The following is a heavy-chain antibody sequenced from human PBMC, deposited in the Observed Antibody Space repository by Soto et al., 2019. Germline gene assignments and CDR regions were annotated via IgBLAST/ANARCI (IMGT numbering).Heavy chain of an antibody. D-gene: IGHD6-19*01. CDR3: AKSLDSSGWYVYDY. CDR2: ISWNSGSI. Sequence: GGSLRLSCAASGFTFDDYAMHWVRQAPGKGLEWVSGISWNSGSIGYADSVKGRFTISRDNAKNSLYLQMNSLRAEDTALYYCAKSLDSSGWYVYDYWGQGTLVTVSS. J-gene: IGHJ4*02. CDR1: GFTFDDYA. V-gene: IGHV3-9*01.